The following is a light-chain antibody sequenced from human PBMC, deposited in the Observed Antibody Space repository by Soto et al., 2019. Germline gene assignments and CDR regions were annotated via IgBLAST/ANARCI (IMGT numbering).Light chain of an antibody. J-gene: IGLJ1*01. Sequence: QSALTQPPSASGSPGQSVTISCTGTSSDVGGYNYVSWYQQHPGKAPKLMIYEVSKRPSGVPDRFSGSMSGNTASLTVSGLQAEDEADYYCSSYAGNNKGVFGTGTKLTVL. CDR3: SSYAGNNKGV. V-gene: IGLV2-8*01. CDR2: EVS. CDR1: SSDVGGYNY.